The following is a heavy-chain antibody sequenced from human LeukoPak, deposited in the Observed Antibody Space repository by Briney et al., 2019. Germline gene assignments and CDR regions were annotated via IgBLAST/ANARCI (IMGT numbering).Heavy chain of an antibody. D-gene: IGHD2-2*01. J-gene: IGHJ4*02. Sequence: ASVKVSCKASGYTFTLYHIHWVRQAPGQGLEWMGWINPNSGGTNYAQKFQGRVTMTRDTSISTAYMELSRGSDDTAVYYCVTSSASNYANPRFDSWGQGTLVTVSS. CDR3: VTSSASNYANPRFDS. CDR1: GYTFTLYH. V-gene: IGHV1-2*02. CDR2: INPNSGGT.